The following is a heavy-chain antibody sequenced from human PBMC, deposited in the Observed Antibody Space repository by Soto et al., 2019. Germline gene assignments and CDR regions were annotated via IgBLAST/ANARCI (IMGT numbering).Heavy chain of an antibody. D-gene: IGHD3-10*01. J-gene: IGHJ6*03. CDR3: TTGLWFGELVEDYYYVDV. CDR2: IKSKTDGGTT. V-gene: IGHV3-15*01. Sequence: GGSLRLSCAASGFTFSNAWMSWVRQAPGKGLEWVGRIKSKTDGGTTDYAAPVKGRFTISRDDSKNTLYLQMNSLKTEDTAVYYCTTGLWFGELVEDYYYVDVWGKGTTVTVSS. CDR1: GFTFSNAW.